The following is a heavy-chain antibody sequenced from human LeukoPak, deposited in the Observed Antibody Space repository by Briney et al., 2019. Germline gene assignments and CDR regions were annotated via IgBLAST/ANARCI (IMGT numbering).Heavy chain of an antibody. V-gene: IGHV1-46*01. Sequence: ASVKVSXKASGYTFTSYYMHWVRQAPGQGLEWMGIINPTGGSTSYAQKFQGRVTMTRDTSTSTVYMELSSLRSEDTAVYYCAREVHSSGYLDYWGQGTLVTVSS. CDR2: INPTGGST. CDR1: GYTFTSYY. D-gene: IGHD3-22*01. J-gene: IGHJ4*02. CDR3: AREVHSSGYLDY.